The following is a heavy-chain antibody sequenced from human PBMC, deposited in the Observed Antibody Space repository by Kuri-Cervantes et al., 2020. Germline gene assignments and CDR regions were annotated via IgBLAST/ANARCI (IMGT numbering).Heavy chain of an antibody. CDR1: GFTFRSYG. CDR3: AREGAYCGGDCYSVDY. V-gene: IGHV3-33*08. Sequence: GGSLRLSCAASGFTFRSYGMHWVRQAPGKGLEWVAAIRYDGSDSYYAPSVKGRFTISRDNAKNSLYLQMNSLRAEDTAVYYCAREGAYCGGDCYSVDYWGQGTLVTSPQ. J-gene: IGHJ4*02. D-gene: IGHD2-21*02. CDR2: IRYDGSDS.